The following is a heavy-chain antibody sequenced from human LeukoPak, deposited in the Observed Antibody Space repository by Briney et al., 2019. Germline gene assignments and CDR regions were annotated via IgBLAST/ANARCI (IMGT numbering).Heavy chain of an antibody. CDR1: GYTFTGYY. D-gene: IGHD3-10*01. J-gene: IGHJ5*02. Sequence: ASVNVSCKASGYTFTGYYMHWVRQAPVQGLEWIGWINPNSGCTNYTQKFQGRGTITMDTSTSTAYMELRRLRSDDTAVYYCARGGYWDGLYGSGSYYTVWFDPWGQGTLVTVSS. CDR2: INPNSGCT. V-gene: IGHV1-2*02. CDR3: ARGGYWDGLYGSGSYYTVWFDP.